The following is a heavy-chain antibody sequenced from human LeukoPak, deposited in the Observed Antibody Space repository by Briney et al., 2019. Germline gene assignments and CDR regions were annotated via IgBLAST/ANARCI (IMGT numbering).Heavy chain of an antibody. CDR1: GYSISRDYC. V-gene: IGHV4-38-2*02. CDR3: ARDGGFYYTASPNSWFDP. J-gene: IGHJ5*02. Sequence: WETLSLTCIVSGYSISRDYCWGWIRQAPGKGLEWIGSISHRGSPYYNPSLKSRVTLSADTPNNQFSLRLSSVTAADTAVYYCARDGGFYYTASPNSWFDPWGQGILVTVSS. D-gene: IGHD2-15*01. CDR2: ISHRGSP.